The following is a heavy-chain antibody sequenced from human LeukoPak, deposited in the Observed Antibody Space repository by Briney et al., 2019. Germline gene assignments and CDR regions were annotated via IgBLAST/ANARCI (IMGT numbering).Heavy chain of an antibody. Sequence: PGRSLRLSCAASGFTFSSYDMNWVRQAPGKGLEWVSYISSSSSTIYYADSVRGRFTISRDNAKNSLYLQMNSLRAEDTAVYYCAELGIPMIGGVWGKGTTVTISS. CDR3: AELGIPMIGGV. CDR2: ISSSSSTI. CDR1: GFTFSSYD. V-gene: IGHV3-48*03. J-gene: IGHJ6*04. D-gene: IGHD3-10*02.